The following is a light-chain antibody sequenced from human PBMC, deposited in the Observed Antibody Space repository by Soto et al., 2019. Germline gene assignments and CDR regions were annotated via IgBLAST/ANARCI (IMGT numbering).Light chain of an antibody. CDR1: QSISGW. CDR2: DAS. Sequence: DIQMTQSPSTLSASVGDRVTITCRASQSISGWLAWYQQKPGKAPKLLIYDASSLESGVPSRFSGSRSGTEFTLTISSLQPDDFATYYCQQYNRYPYTFGQGTKVDIK. J-gene: IGKJ2*01. CDR3: QQYNRYPYT. V-gene: IGKV1-5*01.